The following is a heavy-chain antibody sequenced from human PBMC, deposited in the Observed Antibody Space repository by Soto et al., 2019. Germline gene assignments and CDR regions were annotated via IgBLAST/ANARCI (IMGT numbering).Heavy chain of an antibody. CDR1: GYTFTDYD. D-gene: IGHD4-17*01. CDR2: MNTNSGTR. J-gene: IGHJ4*02. Sequence: QVQLVQSGAELKKPGASVKVSCKTSGYTFTDYDINWVRLAPGLGLEWLGWMNTNSGTRGHAQKFQGRINMTRDASINTAYVELSGLTSEDTAIYFCARDEGEDYGDLFRIWGQGTLVAVSS. CDR3: ARDEGEDYGDLFRI. V-gene: IGHV1-8*02.